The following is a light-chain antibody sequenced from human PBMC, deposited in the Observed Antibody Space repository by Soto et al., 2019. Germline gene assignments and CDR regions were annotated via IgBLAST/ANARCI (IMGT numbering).Light chain of an antibody. J-gene: IGKJ2*01. CDR2: GAS. Sequence: EIVMTQSPATLSVSPGERATLSCRASQSVSSNLAWYQQKPGQAPRLLICGASTRATGIPARFSGSGSGTEFNLTIRSLQSEDFAVYYCQQYNNWPPATFGQGTKLEIK. CDR1: QSVSSN. V-gene: IGKV3-15*01. CDR3: QQYNNWPPAT.